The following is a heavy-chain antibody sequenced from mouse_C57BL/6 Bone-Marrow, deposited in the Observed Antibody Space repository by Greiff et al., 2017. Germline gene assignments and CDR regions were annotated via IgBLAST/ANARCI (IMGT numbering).Heavy chain of an antibody. V-gene: IGHV14-4*01. CDR1: GFNIKDDY. J-gene: IGHJ4*01. D-gene: IGHD2-4*01. CDR2: LDPENGDT. Sequence: VQLQQSGAELVRPGASVKLSCTASGFNIKDDYMHWVKQRPEQGLEWIGWLDPENGDTAYSSKFQGKATITADTSSTTAYLQLSSLTSEDTAGYYCTGKRITTCAMDDWGQGTSVTVSS. CDR3: TGKRITTCAMDD.